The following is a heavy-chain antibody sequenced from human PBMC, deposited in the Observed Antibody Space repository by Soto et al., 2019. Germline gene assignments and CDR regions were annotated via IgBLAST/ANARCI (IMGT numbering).Heavy chain of an antibody. V-gene: IGHV3-30*03. Sequence: QVQLVESGGGVVQPGRSLRLSCAASGFTFSSYGMHWVRQAPGKGLEWVAVISYDGSNKYYADSVKGRFTISRDNSNNTLYLHMNSLRAADTVVYYCATLAYCGGDCYSGDSFDIWGQGTMVTVSS. J-gene: IGHJ3*02. CDR3: ATLAYCGGDCYSGDSFDI. CDR2: ISYDGSNK. CDR1: GFTFSSYG. D-gene: IGHD2-21*02.